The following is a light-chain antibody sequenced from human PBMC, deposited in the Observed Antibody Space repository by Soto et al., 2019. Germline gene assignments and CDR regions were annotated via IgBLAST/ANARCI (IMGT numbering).Light chain of an antibody. CDR1: QSIRSW. V-gene: IGKV1-5*03. CDR3: KQHNRYPGIT. Sequence: DIQMTQSPSTLSASVGDRVTITCRASQSIRSWVAWYQQKPGKAPKLLIYNASSLESGVTSRFSGSGCGTAITPTITRPQTNALATYYSKQHNRYPGITFGPGTKVDIK. J-gene: IGKJ3*01. CDR2: NAS.